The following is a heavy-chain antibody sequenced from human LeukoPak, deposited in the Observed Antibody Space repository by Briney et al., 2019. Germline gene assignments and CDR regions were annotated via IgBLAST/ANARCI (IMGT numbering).Heavy chain of an antibody. CDR1: GYSICSGYY. CDR3: ARQMGTSLDY. Sequence: SETLSLTRAVSGYSICSGYYWGWTPQPPGKGLEWIGSIYHSGSTYYNSSLKRRVTISVDTSKNHFSLKLSSVTAADTAVYYCARQMGTSLDYWGQGTLVTVSS. J-gene: IGHJ4*02. D-gene: IGHD5-24*01. CDR2: IYHSGST. V-gene: IGHV4-38-2*01.